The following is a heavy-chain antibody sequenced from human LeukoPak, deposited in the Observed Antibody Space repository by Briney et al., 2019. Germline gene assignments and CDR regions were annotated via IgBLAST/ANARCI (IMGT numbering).Heavy chain of an antibody. CDR1: GFTFSSYA. D-gene: IGHD3-3*01. Sequence: GGSLRLSCAASGFTFSSYAMSWVRQAPGKGLEWVSSISSSSAYIYYADSVKGRFTISRNNAKNSLYLQMNSLRAEDTAVYYCARAPSGPRPGNRFDPWGQGTLVTVSS. V-gene: IGHV3-21*01. J-gene: IGHJ5*02. CDR3: ARAPSGPRPGNRFDP. CDR2: ISSSSAYI.